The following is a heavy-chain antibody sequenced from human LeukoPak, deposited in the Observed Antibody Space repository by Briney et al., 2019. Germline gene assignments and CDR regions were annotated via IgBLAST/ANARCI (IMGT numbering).Heavy chain of an antibody. D-gene: IGHD1-14*01. CDR3: ARGVEPLAANTLAY. Sequence: GGSLRLSCAASGVTVITNDMTWVRQAPGKGLEWVSVLYSDGNTNYADSVQGRFTISRDTSKNPLYLEMNSLSPDDTAVYYCARGVEPLAANTLAYWGQGTLVTVSS. V-gene: IGHV3-53*01. J-gene: IGHJ4*02. CDR1: GVTVITND. CDR2: LYSDGNT.